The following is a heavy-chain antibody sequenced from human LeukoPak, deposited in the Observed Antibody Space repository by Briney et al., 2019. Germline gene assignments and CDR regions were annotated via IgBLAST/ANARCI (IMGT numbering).Heavy chain of an antibody. Sequence: SETLSLTCTVSGVSISSSNSYWGWIRQPPGKGLEWIGSIYYSGNTYYNASLKSRVTISIDTSKNQFSLKLSSVTAADTAVYYCARRWGSYRYVSRRFDYYYMDVWGKGTTVTVSS. V-gene: IGHV4-39*01. D-gene: IGHD3-16*02. CDR3: ARRWGSYRYVSRRFDYYYMDV. J-gene: IGHJ6*03. CDR1: GVSISSSNSY. CDR2: IYYSGNT.